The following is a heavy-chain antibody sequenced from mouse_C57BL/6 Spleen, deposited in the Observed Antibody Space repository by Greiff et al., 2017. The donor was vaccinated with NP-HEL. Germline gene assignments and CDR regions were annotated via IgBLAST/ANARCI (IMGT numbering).Heavy chain of an antibody. CDR1: GFTFSSYA. CDR3: TREGGLLSYAMDY. D-gene: IGHD2-3*01. J-gene: IGHJ4*01. Sequence: EVKLMESGEGLVKPGGSLKLSCAASGFTFSSYAMSWVRQTPEKRLEWVAYISSGGDYIYYADTVKGRFTISRDNARNTRYLQMSSLKSEDTAMYYCTREGGLLSYAMDYWGQGTSVTVSS. CDR2: ISSGGDYI. V-gene: IGHV5-9-1*02.